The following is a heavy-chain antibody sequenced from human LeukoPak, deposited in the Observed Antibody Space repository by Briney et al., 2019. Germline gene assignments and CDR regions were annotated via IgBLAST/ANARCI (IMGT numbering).Heavy chain of an antibody. Sequence: SETLSLTCTVSGGSISNGGYYWSWIRQHPGKGLEWIGYIYYSGSTYYNPSLKSRVTISVDTSKNQFSLKLSSVTAADTAVYHCARGLVGGSYPFDYWGQGTLVTVSS. D-gene: IGHD1-26*01. CDR2: IYYSGST. CDR3: ARGLVGGSYPFDY. J-gene: IGHJ4*02. V-gene: IGHV4-31*03. CDR1: GGSISNGGYY.